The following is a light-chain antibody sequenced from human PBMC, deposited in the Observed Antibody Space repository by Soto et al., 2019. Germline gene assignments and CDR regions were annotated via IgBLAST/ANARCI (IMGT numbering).Light chain of an antibody. CDR1: SSDVEIYNY. Sequence: QSALTQPRSVSGSPGQSVTISCTGTSSDVEIYNYVSWYQHHPGKAPKLMIYDVSKRPSGVPDRFSGSKSGNTASLTISGLQAEDEDDYYCCSYAGSYTFEVFGGGTQLTVL. J-gene: IGLJ2*01. V-gene: IGLV2-11*01. CDR2: DVS. CDR3: CSYAGSYTFEV.